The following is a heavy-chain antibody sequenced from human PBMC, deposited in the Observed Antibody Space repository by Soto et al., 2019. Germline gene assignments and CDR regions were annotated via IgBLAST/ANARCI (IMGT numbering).Heavy chain of an antibody. D-gene: IGHD2-15*01. J-gene: IGHJ4*02. CDR3: AGISRGH. CDR1: GFTLNRDW. CDR2: ITDDGTGK. V-gene: IGHV3-7*01. Sequence: EAQLVESGGDLVQPGGSLRLSCAASGFTLNRDWTSWVRQAPGKGLEWVASITDDGTGKFYVDSLKGRFTISRDDAKNSLYLQMISLRDEDTAVYYCAGISRGHWGQGTLVTVSS.